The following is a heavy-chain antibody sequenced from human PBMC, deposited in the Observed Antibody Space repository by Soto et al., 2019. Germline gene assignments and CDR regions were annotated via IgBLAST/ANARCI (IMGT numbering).Heavy chain of an antibody. J-gene: IGHJ4*02. CDR2: ISQGGETT. V-gene: IGHV3-23*01. CDR1: GFTFGSYA. Sequence: EVQLLESGGGLVQPGGSLRLSCAASGFTFGSYAMTWVRQAPGKGLDWVSSISQGGETTWYADSVKGRFTISRDNLQNALSLQMSSLRDEDTGVYYCVKGESLESRLGLWGQGTLVMVSS. CDR3: VKGESLESRLGL. D-gene: IGHD3-3*01.